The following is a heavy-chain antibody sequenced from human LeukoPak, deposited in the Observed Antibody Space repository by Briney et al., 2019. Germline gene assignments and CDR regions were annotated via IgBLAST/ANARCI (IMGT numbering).Heavy chain of an antibody. CDR2: LYHTGTT. J-gene: IGHJ5*02. CDR1: GYSFSSGFF. V-gene: IGHV4-38-2*02. Sequence: KASETLTLTCTVSGYSFSSGFFWGWIRPPPGKGLECIGILYHTGTTYNNPSLKSRVTISLDTSKNQFSLKMTSVTAADTAVYYCARDKGLAVAANWFDHWGQGTLVIVSS. D-gene: IGHD6-19*01. CDR3: ARDKGLAVAANWFDH.